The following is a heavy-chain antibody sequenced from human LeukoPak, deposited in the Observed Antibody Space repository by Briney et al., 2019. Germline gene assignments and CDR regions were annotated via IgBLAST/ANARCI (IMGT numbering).Heavy chain of an antibody. Sequence: SETLSLTCTVSGGSISSSSYYWGWIRQPPGKGLEWIGSIYYSGSTYYNPSLKSRVTISVDTSKNQFSLKLSSVTAADTAVYYCARQLGYCSSTSCYADKVDYWGEGTLVTVSS. CDR2: IYYSGST. J-gene: IGHJ4*02. CDR3: ARQLGYCSSTSCYADKVDY. D-gene: IGHD2-2*01. V-gene: IGHV4-39*01. CDR1: GGSISSSSYY.